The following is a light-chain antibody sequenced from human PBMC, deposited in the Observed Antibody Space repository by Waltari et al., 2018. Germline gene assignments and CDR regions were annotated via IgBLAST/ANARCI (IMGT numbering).Light chain of an antibody. V-gene: IGKV1-NL1*01. CDR2: DAS. CDR1: QGISNS. Sequence: DIQMTQSPSPLSASVGDRVSITCRASQGISNSLAWYQQRPGKAPKLLIYDASRLESGVPSRFSGSGSGTDYTLTISSLQPEDFATYYCHQYYTSALDFGGGTKVEIK. CDR3: HQYYTSALD. J-gene: IGKJ4*01.